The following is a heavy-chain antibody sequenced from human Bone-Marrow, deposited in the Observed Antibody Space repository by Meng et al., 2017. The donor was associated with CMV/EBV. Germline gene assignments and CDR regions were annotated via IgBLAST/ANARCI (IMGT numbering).Heavy chain of an antibody. Sequence: GGSLRLSCAASGFTFSSYGMHWVRQAPGKGLVWVSHINSDGSSTSYADSVKGRFTISRDNTRNTLYLQMNSLRAEDTAVYYCARVMTTVTPLHYGMDVWGQGTTVTVSS. CDR2: INSDGSST. CDR1: GFTFSSYG. V-gene: IGHV3-74*01. D-gene: IGHD4-11*01. J-gene: IGHJ6*02. CDR3: ARVMTTVTPLHYGMDV.